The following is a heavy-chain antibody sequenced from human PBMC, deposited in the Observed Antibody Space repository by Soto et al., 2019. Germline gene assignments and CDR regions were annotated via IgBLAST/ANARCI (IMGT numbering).Heavy chain of an antibody. CDR2: ISSSSSTI. J-gene: IGHJ6*03. CDR3: ARGVRTYGDYSYYYYYMDV. Sequence: EVQLVESGGGLVQPGGSLRLSCAASGFTFSSYSMNWVRQAPGKGLEWVSYISSSSSTIYYADSVKGRFTISRDNAKNSLYLQMNSLRAEDTAVYYCARGVRTYGDYSYYYYYMDVWGKGTTVTVSS. D-gene: IGHD4-17*01. V-gene: IGHV3-48*01. CDR1: GFTFSSYS.